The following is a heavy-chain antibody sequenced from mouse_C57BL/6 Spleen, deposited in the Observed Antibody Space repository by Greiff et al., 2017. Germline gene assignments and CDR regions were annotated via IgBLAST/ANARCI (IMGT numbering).Heavy chain of an antibody. CDR1: GYTFTSYW. CDR3: ARERSNDGYGDY. D-gene: IGHD2-3*01. V-gene: IGHV1-7*01. J-gene: IGHJ2*01. CDR2: INPSSGYT. Sequence: QVQLQQSGAELAKPGASVTLSCTASGYTFTSYWMHWVKQRPGPGLEWIGYINPSSGYTKYNQKFKDKATLTADKSSSTAYMQLSSLTYADSAVYYWARERSNDGYGDYWGQGTTLTVSS.